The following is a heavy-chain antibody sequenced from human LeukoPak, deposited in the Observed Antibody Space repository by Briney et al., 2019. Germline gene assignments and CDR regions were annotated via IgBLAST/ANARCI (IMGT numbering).Heavy chain of an antibody. V-gene: IGHV4-38-2*02. CDR1: GYSISSDYY. CDR3: ARHKDYYYSYMDV. J-gene: IGHJ6*03. Sequence: SETLSLNCSVSGYSISSDYYWGCIRQPPGKGLEWIGFIYYSGSTYYNPSLKSRVTISVDTSKNQFSLKLSSVTAADTAVYYCARHKDYYYSYMDVWGKGTTVTISS. CDR2: IYYSGST.